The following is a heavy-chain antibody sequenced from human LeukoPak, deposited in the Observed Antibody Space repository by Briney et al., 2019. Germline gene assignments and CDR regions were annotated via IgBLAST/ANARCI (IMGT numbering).Heavy chain of an antibody. J-gene: IGHJ4*02. Sequence: SETLSLTCAVYGGSFSGYYWSWIRQPPGKGLEWIGEINHSGSTNYNPSLKSRVTISVDTSKNQFSLKLSSVTAADTAVYYCARGGDGGNPYRYWGQGTLVTVSS. CDR1: GGSFSGYY. D-gene: IGHD4-23*01. CDR3: ARGGDGGNPYRY. V-gene: IGHV4-34*01. CDR2: INHSGST.